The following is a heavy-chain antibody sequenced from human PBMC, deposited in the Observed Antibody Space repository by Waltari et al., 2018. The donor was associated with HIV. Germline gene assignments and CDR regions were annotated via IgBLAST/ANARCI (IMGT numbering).Heavy chain of an antibody. CDR3: ARGVAFGGYYYGMDV. Sequence: QVQLQESGPGLVKPSETLSLTCTVSGGSISSYYWSWIRQPPGKGLEWIGYIYYSGRTNYNPSLKSRVTISVDTSKNQFSLKLSSVTAADTAVYYCARGVAFGGYYYGMDVWGQGTTVTVSS. D-gene: IGHD2-21*01. CDR1: GGSISSYY. CDR2: IYYSGRT. V-gene: IGHV4-59*01. J-gene: IGHJ6*02.